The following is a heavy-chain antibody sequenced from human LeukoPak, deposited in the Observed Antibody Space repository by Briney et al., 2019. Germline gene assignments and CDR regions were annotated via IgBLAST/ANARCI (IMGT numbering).Heavy chain of an antibody. D-gene: IGHD5-18*01. J-gene: IGHJ4*02. CDR2: IRSKPDGATT. CDR1: GFTFSHAW. V-gene: IGHV3-15*01. Sequence: GGSLRLSCEASGFTFSHAWMSWVRQAPGKGLEWVGRIRSKPDGATTDYAAPVTGRFTISRDDSKTTLYLEMNSLKTEDTALYYCTTVKGYTYGYGYGFWGQGTLVTVSS. CDR3: TTVKGYTYGYGYGF.